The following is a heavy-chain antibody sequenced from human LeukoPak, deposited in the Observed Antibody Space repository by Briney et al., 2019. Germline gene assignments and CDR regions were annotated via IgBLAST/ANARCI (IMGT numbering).Heavy chain of an antibody. D-gene: IGHD3-10*01. CDR1: GLPHSNAW. Sequence: GGPLTLLCAASGLPHSNAWVRWLRQAPGKGLEWCGCLKSKTDGVTTDYAAPVKARFTISRDDSKNTLYLQMNSLKTEDTAVYYCTTDHFGTGTDYWGQGTLVTVSS. J-gene: IGHJ4*02. V-gene: IGHV3-15*01. CDR2: LKSKTDGVTT. CDR3: TTDHFGTGTDY.